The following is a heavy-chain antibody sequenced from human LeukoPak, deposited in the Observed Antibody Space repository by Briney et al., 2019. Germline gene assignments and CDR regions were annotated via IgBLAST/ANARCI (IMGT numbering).Heavy chain of an antibody. Sequence: GGSLRLSCAASGFTGSHNYMSWVRQAPGKGLEWVLATHSSGGTYYADSMKGRFTISRDTSKNTLYLQINSLSVEDTAVYYCIVFGDSNHWGQGTLVTVSS. CDR3: IVFGDSNH. J-gene: IGHJ5*02. D-gene: IGHD4-17*01. V-gene: IGHV3-53*01. CDR2: THSSGGT. CDR1: GFTGSHNY.